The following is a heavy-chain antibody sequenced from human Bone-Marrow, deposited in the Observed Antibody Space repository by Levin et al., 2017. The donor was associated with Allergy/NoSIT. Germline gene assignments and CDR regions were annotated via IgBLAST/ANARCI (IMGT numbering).Heavy chain of an antibody. D-gene: IGHD2-2*01. J-gene: IGHJ6*03. CDR2: IWFDGSQK. Sequence: GGSLRLSCAASGFTFSSYGMHWVRQAPGKGLEWVSVIWFDGSQKYYSDSVKGRFTISRDNSKNTLFLQMNSLRAEDTAVYFCATSICTTTSWYYCYCMDVWGKGTTVTVSS. CDR1: GFTFSSYG. CDR3: ATSICTTTSWYYCYCMDV. V-gene: IGHV3-33*01.